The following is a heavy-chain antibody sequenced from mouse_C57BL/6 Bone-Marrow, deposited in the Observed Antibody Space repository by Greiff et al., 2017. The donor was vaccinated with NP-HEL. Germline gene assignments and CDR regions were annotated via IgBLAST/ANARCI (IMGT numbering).Heavy chain of an antibody. CDR3: AREGRGCDY. J-gene: IGHJ2*01. V-gene: IGHV1-69*01. CDR1: GYTFTSYW. Sequence: QVQLQQPGAELVMPGASVKLSCKASGYTFTSYWMHWVKQRPGQGLEWIGEIDPSDSYTNYNQKFKGKSTLTVDKSSSTAYMQLSSLTSEDAAVYFCAREGRGCDYWGQGTTLTVSS. D-gene: IGHD3-3*01. CDR2: IDPSDSYT.